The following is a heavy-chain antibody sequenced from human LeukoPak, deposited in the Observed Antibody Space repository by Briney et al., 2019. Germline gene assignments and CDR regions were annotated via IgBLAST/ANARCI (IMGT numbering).Heavy chain of an antibody. CDR1: GFTFSSYA. D-gene: IGHD3-10*01. CDR2: ISYDGSNK. CDR3: ARDSYGSGSYYRIDY. V-gene: IGHV3-30-3*01. J-gene: IGHJ4*02. Sequence: GGSLRLSCAASGFTFSSYAMHWVRQAPGKGLEWVAVISYDGSNKYYADSVKGRFTISRDNAKNSLYLQMNSLRAEDTAVYYCARDSYGSGSYYRIDYWGQGTLVTVSS.